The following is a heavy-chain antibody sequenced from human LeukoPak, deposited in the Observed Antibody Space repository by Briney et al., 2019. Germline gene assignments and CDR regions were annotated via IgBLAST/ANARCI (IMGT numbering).Heavy chain of an antibody. Sequence: GRSLRFSCAASGFTFSSYGMHWVRQAPGKGLDWVAVISYDGSNKYYAVSVKGRFTISRDNSKNTLYLQMNSLRAEDTAVYYCARALKAAGADLGFDYWGQGTLVTVSS. CDR2: ISYDGSNK. CDR3: ARALKAAGADLGFDY. D-gene: IGHD6-13*01. CDR1: GFTFSSYG. J-gene: IGHJ4*02. V-gene: IGHV3-30*03.